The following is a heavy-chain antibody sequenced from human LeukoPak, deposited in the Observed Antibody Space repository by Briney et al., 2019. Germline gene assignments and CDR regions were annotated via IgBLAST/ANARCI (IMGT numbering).Heavy chain of an antibody. V-gene: IGHV3-30-3*01. Sequence: GRSLRLSCAASGFTFSSYAMHWVRQAPGKGLEWVAVISYDGSNKYYADSVKGRFTISRDNSKNTLYLQMNSLRAEDTAVYYCARDTPYQFEGFFPYDSSGYYDYWGQGTLVTVSS. CDR1: GFTFSSYA. D-gene: IGHD3-22*01. CDR2: ISYDGSNK. J-gene: IGHJ4*02. CDR3: ARDTPYQFEGFFPYDSSGYYDY.